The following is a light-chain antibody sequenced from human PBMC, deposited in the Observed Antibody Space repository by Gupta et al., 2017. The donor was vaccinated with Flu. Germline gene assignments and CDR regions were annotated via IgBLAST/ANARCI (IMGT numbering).Light chain of an antibody. CDR1: RSGDT. CDR3: LSYDRRPV. V-gene: IGLV1-40*01. Sequence: QSVLTQPPSVSGALGQSVTISCTGSRSGDTVHWYQEIPGTAPRLLIYNNVNRPSGVPDRFSGSRSDTSASLVITGLQAEDEADYYCLSYDRRPVFGGGSTLTVL. CDR2: NNV. J-gene: IGLJ3*02.